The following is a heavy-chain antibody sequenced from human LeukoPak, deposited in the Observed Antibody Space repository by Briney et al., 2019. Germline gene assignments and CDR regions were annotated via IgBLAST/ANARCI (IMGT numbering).Heavy chain of an antibody. D-gene: IGHD3-10*01. CDR2: IWCDGSNK. V-gene: IGHV3-33*06. CDR3: AKSIEAEIYDYGSGSYLDY. CDR1: GFTFSSYG. J-gene: IGHJ4*02. Sequence: PGRSLRLFCAASGFTFSSYGMHWVRQAPGKGLEWVAVIWCDGSNKYYADSVKGRFTISRDNSKNTLYLQMNSLRAEDTAVYYCAKSIEAEIYDYGSGSYLDYWGQGTLVTVSS.